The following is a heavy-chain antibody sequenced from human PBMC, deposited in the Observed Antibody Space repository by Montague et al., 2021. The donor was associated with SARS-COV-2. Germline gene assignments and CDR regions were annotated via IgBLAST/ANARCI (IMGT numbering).Heavy chain of an antibody. CDR1: GFTFSSYW. Sequence: SLRLSCAASGFTFSSYWMYWVRQAPGKGLEWISYISDTGSTIYYADSVKGRFAVSRDNTKNSLYLQMNSLRAEDTAVYYCAKALMTYGGNSPVDQWGQGTLVTVSS. J-gene: IGHJ4*02. CDR2: ISDTGSTI. CDR3: AKALMTYGGNSPVDQ. V-gene: IGHV3-11*01. D-gene: IGHD4-23*01.